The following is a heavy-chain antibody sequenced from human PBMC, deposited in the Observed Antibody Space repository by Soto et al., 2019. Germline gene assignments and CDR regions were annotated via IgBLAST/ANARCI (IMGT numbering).Heavy chain of an antibody. CDR2: ISGSGGST. D-gene: IGHD6-13*01. CDR3: AKDRYSSSWYSYYYYGMDV. J-gene: IGHJ6*02. Sequence: EVQLLESGGGLVQPGGSLRLSCAASGFTFSSYAMSWVRQAPGKGLEWVSAISGSGGSTYYADSVKGRFTISRDNSKNTLYLQMNSLRAEDTAVYYCAKDRYSSSWYSYYYYGMDVWGQGTTVTVSS. CDR1: GFTFSSYA. V-gene: IGHV3-23*01.